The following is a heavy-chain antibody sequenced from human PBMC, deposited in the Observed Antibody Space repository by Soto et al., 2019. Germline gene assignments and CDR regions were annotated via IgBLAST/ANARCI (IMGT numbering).Heavy chain of an antibody. Sequence: EVQLVESGGGLVQPGGSLRLSCAASGFSVSDSYMSWVRQAPGKGLEWVSVIYSGGSTYYADSVKGRFTISRDHSKYTLSLQMNSLRAEDTAVYYCARLRDGYNWYFDYWGQGTLVTVSS. CDR2: IYSGGST. J-gene: IGHJ4*02. D-gene: IGHD5-12*01. CDR1: GFSVSDSY. CDR3: ARLRDGYNWYFDY. V-gene: IGHV3-66*04.